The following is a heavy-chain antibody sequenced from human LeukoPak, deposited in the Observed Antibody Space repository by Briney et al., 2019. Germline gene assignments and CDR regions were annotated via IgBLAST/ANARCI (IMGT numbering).Heavy chain of an antibody. D-gene: IGHD6-13*01. CDR3: ARDEYSSSWYAGLYYYGMDV. V-gene: IGHV1-18*01. CDR2: ISAYNGNT. CDR1: GYTFTSYG. J-gene: IGHJ6*02. Sequence: ASVTLSCTASGYTFTSYGISWVRQAPGQGLEWMGWISAYNGNTNYAQKLQGRVTMTTDTSTSTAYMELRSLRSDDTAVYYCARDEYSSSWYAGLYYYGMDVWGQGTTVTVSS.